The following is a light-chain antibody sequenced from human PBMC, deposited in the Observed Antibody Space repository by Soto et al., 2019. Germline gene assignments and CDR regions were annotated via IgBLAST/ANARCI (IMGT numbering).Light chain of an antibody. Sequence: EIVLTQSPGTLSLSPVERATLSCRASQSVSNNYLAWYQQKPGQAPRLLIYGASTRATGIPARFSGSGSGTEFTLTISSLQPDDFATYYCQQYNSYSTWTFGQGTKVDIK. J-gene: IGKJ1*01. V-gene: IGKV3-15*01. CDR1: QSVSNN. CDR3: QQYNSYSTWT. CDR2: GAS.